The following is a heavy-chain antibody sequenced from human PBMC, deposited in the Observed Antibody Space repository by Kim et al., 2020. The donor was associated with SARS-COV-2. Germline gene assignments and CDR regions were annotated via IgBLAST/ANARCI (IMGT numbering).Heavy chain of an antibody. Sequence: SVKVSCKASGGTFSSYAISWVRQAPGQGLEWVGGIIPIFGTANYAQKFQGRVTITADESTSTAYMELSSLRSEDTAVYYCARGRPTTEAIGRGLYFDLWGRGTLVTVSS. CDR2: IIPIFGTA. J-gene: IGHJ2*01. D-gene: IGHD4-17*01. CDR3: ARGRPTTEAIGRGLYFDL. CDR1: GGTFSSYA. V-gene: IGHV1-69*13.